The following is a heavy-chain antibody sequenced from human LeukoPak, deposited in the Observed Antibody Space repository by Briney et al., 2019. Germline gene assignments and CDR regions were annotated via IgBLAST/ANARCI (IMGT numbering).Heavy chain of an antibody. V-gene: IGHV3-23*01. Sequence: GGSLRLSCAVSGFTFSSEAMGWVRQLPGGGLEWVSTISPAGGTTYYAESMKGRFTISRDNSKSTLYLQMNSLRAEDTAFYYCARDSPRGRFDSWGQGTLVTVSS. CDR2: ISPAGGTT. J-gene: IGHJ4*02. CDR3: ARDSPRGRFDS. CDR1: GFTFSSEA.